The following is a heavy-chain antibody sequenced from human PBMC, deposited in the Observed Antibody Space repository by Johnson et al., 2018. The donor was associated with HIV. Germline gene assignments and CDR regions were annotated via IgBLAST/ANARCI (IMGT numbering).Heavy chain of an antibody. CDR3: AKGLGRYYEAFDI. CDR1: GFTFDDYA. J-gene: IGHJ3*02. D-gene: IGHD1-26*01. CDR2: ISWNSGII. Sequence: VQLVESGGALVQPGRSLRLPCAASGFTFDDYAMYWVRQAPGKGLEWVSGISWNSGIIGYADSVKGLFTISRDNAKNSLYLQMNSLGVEDTAVYYCAKGLGRYYEAFDIWGQGTMVTVSS. V-gene: IGHV3-9*01.